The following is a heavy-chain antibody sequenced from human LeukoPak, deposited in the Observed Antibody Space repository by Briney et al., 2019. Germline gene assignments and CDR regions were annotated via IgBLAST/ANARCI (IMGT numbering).Heavy chain of an antibody. D-gene: IGHD6-13*01. Sequence: PGGSLRLSCAASGFTFSSYNMNWVRQAPGKGLEWVSSISSSSYIYYADSMKGRFTISRDNTKNSLDLQMISLRAEDTAVYYCARDTPLSAAGFDYWGQGTLVTVAS. CDR3: ARDTPLSAAGFDY. CDR1: GFTFSSYN. CDR2: ISSSSYI. J-gene: IGHJ4*02. V-gene: IGHV3-21*01.